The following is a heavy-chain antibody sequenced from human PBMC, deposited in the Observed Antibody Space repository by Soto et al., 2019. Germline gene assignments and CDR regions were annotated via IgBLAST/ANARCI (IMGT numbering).Heavy chain of an antibody. D-gene: IGHD3-22*01. V-gene: IGHV1-2*02. Sequence: ASVKVSCKASGYSFTDYYMHWARQAPGQGLEWMGWINLKGGGTKNAQRFQGRATMTRDTSISTAYMELSRLRSDDTAVYYCASDDSSGYFLSWGQGSLVTVSS. CDR1: GYSFTDYY. CDR2: INLKGGGT. J-gene: IGHJ4*02. CDR3: ASDDSSGYFLS.